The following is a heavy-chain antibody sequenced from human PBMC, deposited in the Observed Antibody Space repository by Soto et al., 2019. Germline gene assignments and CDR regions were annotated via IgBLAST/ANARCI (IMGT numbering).Heavy chain of an antibody. CDR3: AKDGRHCSGGSCPQGH. CDR2: INPISGGT. V-gene: IGHV1-2*02. Sequence: ASVKVSFKTSGYTFTGHHIHWLRHAPGQGLEWMGWINPISGGTKYREKFQGRVSITRDKSSSTAYMELSSLTSDDSAVYYCAKDGRHCSGGSCPQGHWGQGTLVTVSS. D-gene: IGHD2-15*01. CDR1: GYTFTGHH. J-gene: IGHJ4*02.